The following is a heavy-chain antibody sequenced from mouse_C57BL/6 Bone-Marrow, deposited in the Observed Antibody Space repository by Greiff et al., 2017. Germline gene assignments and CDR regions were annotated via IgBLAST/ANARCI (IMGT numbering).Heavy chain of an antibody. V-gene: IGHV14-3*01. CDR3: APYYGGLSWLAY. Sequence: VQLQQSVAELVRPGASVKLSCTASGFNIKNNYMHWVKQRPEQGLEWIGRIDPADGNTKYAPKFQGKATITADTSSNTAYLQLSSLTSEDTAIYYCAPYYGGLSWLAYWGQGTLVTVSA. CDR1: GFNIKNNY. J-gene: IGHJ3*01. D-gene: IGHD1-1*02. CDR2: IDPADGNT.